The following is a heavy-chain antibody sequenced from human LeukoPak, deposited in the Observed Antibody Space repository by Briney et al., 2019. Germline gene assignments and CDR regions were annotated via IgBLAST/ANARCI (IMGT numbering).Heavy chain of an antibody. CDR3: ATSMVRGTGVDY. J-gene: IGHJ4*02. Sequence: GGSLRLSCAASGFTFIRYAMSWVRQAPGKGLEWVSAIRGSGGSTYYADSVKGRFTISRDNSKNTLYLQMNSLRAEDTAVYYCATSMVRGTGVDYWGQGTLVTVSS. V-gene: IGHV3-23*01. CDR1: GFTFIRYA. D-gene: IGHD3-10*01. CDR2: IRGSGGST.